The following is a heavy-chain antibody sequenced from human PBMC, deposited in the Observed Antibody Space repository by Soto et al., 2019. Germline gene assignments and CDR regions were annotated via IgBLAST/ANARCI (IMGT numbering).Heavy chain of an antibody. CDR1: GYTFTSYD. D-gene: IGHD2-8*01. CDR2: MNPNSGNT. V-gene: IGHV1-8*01. J-gene: IGHJ5*02. Sequence: ASVKVSCKASGYTFTSYDINWVRQATGQGLEWMGWMNPNSGNTGYAQKFQGRVTMTRNTSISTAYMELSSLRSEDTAVYYCARGRGIVLMVYAIRRHNWFDPWGQGTLVTVSS. CDR3: ARGRGIVLMVYAIRRHNWFDP.